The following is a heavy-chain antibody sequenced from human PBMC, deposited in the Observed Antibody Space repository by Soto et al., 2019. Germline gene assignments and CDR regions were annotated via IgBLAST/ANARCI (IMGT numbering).Heavy chain of an antibody. CDR3: ARDPLRFLEWFTTYYYVINV. D-gene: IGHD3-3*01. CDR1: GYTFTSYY. Sequence: ASVKVSCKASGYTFTSYYMHWVRQAPGQGLEWMGMINPSGGSTSYAEKFQGRVTMTRDTSTSTVYMELSSLRSEDTAVYYCARDPLRFLEWFTTYYYVINVRGQGSPVTVSS. V-gene: IGHV1-46*01. J-gene: IGHJ6*02. CDR2: INPSGGST.